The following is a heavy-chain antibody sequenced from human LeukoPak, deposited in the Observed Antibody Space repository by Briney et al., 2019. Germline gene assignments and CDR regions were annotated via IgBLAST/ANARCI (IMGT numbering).Heavy chain of an antibody. J-gene: IGHJ5*02. V-gene: IGHV3-30*18. CDR1: GFTFTNFG. CDR3: AKEGTPQVSTWYDL. CDR2: ISYEGGTQ. D-gene: IGHD3-10*01. Sequence: GGSLRLSCAVSGFTFTNFGLHWVRQAPGKGLEWVAVISYEGGTQHYADSVKGRFIISRDNPRNTLYLQMNILRTEDTAVYYCAKEGTPQVSTWYDLWGQGTQVIVSS.